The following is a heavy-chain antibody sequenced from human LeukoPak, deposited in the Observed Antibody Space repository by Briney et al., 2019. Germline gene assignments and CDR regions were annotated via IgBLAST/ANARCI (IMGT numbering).Heavy chain of an antibody. CDR3: AKGGWPRPLCYYDSSGTDY. Sequence: GGSLRLSCAASGFTFSSYAMSWVRQAPGKGLEWVSAISGSGGSTYYADSVKGRFTISRDNSKNTLYLQMNSLRAEDTAVYYCAKGGWPRPLCYYDSSGTDYWGQGTLVTVSS. D-gene: IGHD3-22*01. J-gene: IGHJ4*02. V-gene: IGHV3-23*01. CDR2: ISGSGGST. CDR1: GFTFSSYA.